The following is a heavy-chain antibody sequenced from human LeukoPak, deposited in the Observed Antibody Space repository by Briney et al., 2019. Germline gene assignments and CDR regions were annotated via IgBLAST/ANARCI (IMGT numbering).Heavy chain of an antibody. CDR1: GYTFTSYG. Sequence: ASVKVSCKASGYTFTSYGVSWVRQAPGQGLEWMGWISAYNGNTNSAQKFQGRVTMTTDTSTSTAYMDLRSLRSDDTALYYCARDKAAGPYYFDYWGQGTLVTVSS. CDR3: ARDKAAGPYYFDY. J-gene: IGHJ4*02. D-gene: IGHD6-13*01. CDR2: ISAYNGNT. V-gene: IGHV1-18*01.